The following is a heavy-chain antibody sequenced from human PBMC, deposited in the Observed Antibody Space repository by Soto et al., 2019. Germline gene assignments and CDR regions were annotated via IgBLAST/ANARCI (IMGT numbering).Heavy chain of an antibody. V-gene: IGHV3-7*01. CDR2: IKQDGSEK. Sequence: GGSLRLSCAASGFTFSSYWMSWVSQAPGKGLEWVANIKQDGSEKHYVDSVKGRFTISRDNAKNSLYLQMNSLRAEDTAVYYCARVYALRFGPDHDAFDIWGQGTMVTVTS. J-gene: IGHJ3*02. CDR1: GFTFSSYW. CDR3: ARVYALRFGPDHDAFDI. D-gene: IGHD3-10*01.